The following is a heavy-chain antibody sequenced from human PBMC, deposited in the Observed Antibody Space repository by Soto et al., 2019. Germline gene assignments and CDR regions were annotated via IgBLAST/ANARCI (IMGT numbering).Heavy chain of an antibody. Sequence: LRLSCAASGFTFSSYGMHWVRQAPGKGLEWVAVISYDGSNKYYADSVKGRFTISRDNSKNTLYLQMNSLRAEDTAVYYCAKDSPSDPYDSSGYYLNWGQGTLVTVSS. CDR3: AKDSPSDPYDSSGYYLN. CDR1: GFTFSSYG. V-gene: IGHV3-30*18. D-gene: IGHD3-22*01. J-gene: IGHJ4*02. CDR2: ISYDGSNK.